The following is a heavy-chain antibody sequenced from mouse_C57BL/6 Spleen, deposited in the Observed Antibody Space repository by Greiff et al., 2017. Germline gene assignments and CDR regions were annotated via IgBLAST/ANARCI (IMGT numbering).Heavy chain of an antibody. CDR1: GYAFSSSW. V-gene: IGHV1-82*01. CDR3: ARTRQLRKVYAMDY. J-gene: IGHJ4*01. Sequence: QVLLQQSGPELVKPGASVKISCKASGYAFSSSWMNWVKQRPGKGLEWIGRIYPGDGDTNYNGKFKGKATLTADKSSSTAYMQLSSLTSEDSAVYLCARTRQLRKVYAMDYWGQGTSVTVSS. D-gene: IGHD3-2*02. CDR2: IYPGDGDT.